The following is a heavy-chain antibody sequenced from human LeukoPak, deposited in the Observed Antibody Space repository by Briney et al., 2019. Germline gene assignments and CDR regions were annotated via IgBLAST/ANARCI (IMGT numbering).Heavy chain of an antibody. CDR2: IKQDGSDK. CDR1: GFTFSSYW. J-gene: IGHJ4*02. V-gene: IGHV3-7*01. CDR3: ARWNIRSFDWSLPDYFDY. Sequence: GGSLRLSCAASGFTFSSYWMSWVRQAPGKGLDWVANIKQDGSDKYYVDSVKGRFTISRDNAKNSLYLQMNSLRAEDTAMYYCARWNIRSFDWSLPDYFDYWGQGTLVTVSS. D-gene: IGHD3-9*01.